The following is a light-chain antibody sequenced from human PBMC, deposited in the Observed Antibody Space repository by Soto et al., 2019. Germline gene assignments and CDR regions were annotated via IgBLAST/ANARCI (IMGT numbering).Light chain of an antibody. CDR1: QSVSSN. Sequence: EIVMTQSPATLSVSPGERATLSCRASQSVSSNLAWYQQKPGQAPRLLIYDASTLERGVPSRSSGTGSGTEFTLTISSLQPDDFATYYCQQYYRSSITFGQGTRLEIK. CDR3: QQYYRSSIT. V-gene: IGKV3-15*01. J-gene: IGKJ5*01. CDR2: DAS.